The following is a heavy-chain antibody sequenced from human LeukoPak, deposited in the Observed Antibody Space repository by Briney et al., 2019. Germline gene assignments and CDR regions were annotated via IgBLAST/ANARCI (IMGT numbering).Heavy chain of an antibody. Sequence: PSETLSLTCTVSGGSISSSSYYWGWIRQPPGKGLEWIGSIYYSGSTYYNPSLKSRVTISVDTSKNQFSLKLSSVTAADKAVYYCARPLDSGGPIDYWGQGTLVTVSS. D-gene: IGHD4-23*01. CDR2: IYYSGST. CDR3: ARPLDSGGPIDY. CDR1: GGSISSSSYY. J-gene: IGHJ4*02. V-gene: IGHV4-39*01.